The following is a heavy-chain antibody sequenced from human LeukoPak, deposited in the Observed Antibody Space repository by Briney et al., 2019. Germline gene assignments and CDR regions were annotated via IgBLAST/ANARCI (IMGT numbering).Heavy chain of an antibody. CDR3: ARDDRESNGGYPAPDY. Sequence: GGSLRLSCAASGFTFSNAWMSWVRQAPGKGLEWVGRIKSKTDGGTTDYAAPVKGRFTISRDDSKNTLYLQMNSLKTEDTAVYYCARDDRESNGGYPAPDYWGQGTLVTVSS. D-gene: IGHD4-11*01. CDR2: IKSKTDGGTT. V-gene: IGHV3-15*01. J-gene: IGHJ4*02. CDR1: GFTFSNAW.